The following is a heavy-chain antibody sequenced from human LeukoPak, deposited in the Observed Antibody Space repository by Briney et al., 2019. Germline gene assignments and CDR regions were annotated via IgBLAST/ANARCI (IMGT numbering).Heavy chain of an antibody. CDR1: GYTFTGYY. CDR3: ARDSGDYYDSSGYNWFDP. Sequence: ASVKVSCXASGYTFTGYYMHWVRLAHGQGLEWMGRINPNSGGTNYAQKFQGRVTMTRDTSISTAYMELSRLRSDDTAVYYCARDSGDYYDSSGYNWFDPWGQGTLVTVSS. D-gene: IGHD3-22*01. CDR2: INPNSGGT. J-gene: IGHJ5*02. V-gene: IGHV1-2*06.